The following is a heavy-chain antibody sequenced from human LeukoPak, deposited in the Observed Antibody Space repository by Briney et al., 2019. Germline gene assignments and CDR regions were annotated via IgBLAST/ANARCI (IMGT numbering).Heavy chain of an antibody. CDR1: GFTFSSYS. CDR3: ARGYSALDY. V-gene: IGHV3-48*02. Sequence: AGGSLSLSCAASGFTFSSYSMNWVRQAPGKGLEWVSYISSNSITIYYADSVKGRFTISRDSAKNSLYLQMNSLRDEDTAVYYCARGYSALDYWGPGALVIVSS. D-gene: IGHD6-13*01. J-gene: IGHJ4*02. CDR2: ISSNSITI.